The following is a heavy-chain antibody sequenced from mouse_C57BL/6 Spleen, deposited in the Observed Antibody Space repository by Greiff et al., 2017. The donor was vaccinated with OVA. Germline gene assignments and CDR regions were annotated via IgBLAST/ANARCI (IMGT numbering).Heavy chain of an antibody. CDR1: GYTFTSYW. CDR2: INPSNGGT. CDR3: ARSSDYGSSPWYFDV. D-gene: IGHD1-1*01. Sequence: VQLKQPGTELVKPGASVKLSCKASGYTFTSYWLHWVKQRPGQGLEWLGNINPSNGGTTYNEKFKRKATLTVDKSSSTADMQLSSLTYEDSAVYYCARSSDYGSSPWYFDVWGTGTTVTVSS. J-gene: IGHJ1*03. V-gene: IGHV1-53*01.